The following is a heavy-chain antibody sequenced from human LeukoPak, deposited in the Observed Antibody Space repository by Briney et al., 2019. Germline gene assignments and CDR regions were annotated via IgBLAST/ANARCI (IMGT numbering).Heavy chain of an antibody. CDR1: GGTFSSYA. D-gene: IGHD1-26*01. Sequence: GASVKVSCKASGGTFSSYAISWVRQAPGQGLEWMGGIIPIFGTANYAQKFQGRVTITADESTSTAYMKLSSLRSEDTAVYYCARLSGSYPFDYWGQGTPVTVSS. V-gene: IGHV1-69*13. J-gene: IGHJ4*02. CDR2: IIPIFGTA. CDR3: ARLSGSYPFDY.